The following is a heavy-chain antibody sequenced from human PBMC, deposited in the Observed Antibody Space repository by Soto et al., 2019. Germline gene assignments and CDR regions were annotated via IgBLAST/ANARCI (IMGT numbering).Heavy chain of an antibody. D-gene: IGHD5-12*01. CDR1: GGTFSSYA. V-gene: IGHV1-69*01. CDR3: VSEVGGLRLRLDY. J-gene: IGHJ4*02. Sequence: QVQLVQSGAEVKKPGSSVTVSCKASGGTFSSYAISWVRQAPGQGLEWMGGIIPIFGTANYAQKFQGRVTITADESTSTAYRELSSLRSEDTAVDYCVSEVGGLRLRLDYWGQGPLVTVSS. CDR2: IIPIFGTA.